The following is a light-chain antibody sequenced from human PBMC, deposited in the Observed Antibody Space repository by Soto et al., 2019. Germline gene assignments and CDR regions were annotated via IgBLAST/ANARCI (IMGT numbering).Light chain of an antibody. CDR3: QQRSNWPPGIT. Sequence: VFTPFPATPSLSPGERAPLSWRARENVRTFVDWYQQKPGQAPRLLIYGASNRATDIPARFSGTGSGTDFTLTISSLEPEDFAVYYCQQRSNWPPGITFGQGTRLEIK. V-gene: IGKV3-11*01. J-gene: IGKJ5*01. CDR1: ENVRTF. CDR2: GAS.